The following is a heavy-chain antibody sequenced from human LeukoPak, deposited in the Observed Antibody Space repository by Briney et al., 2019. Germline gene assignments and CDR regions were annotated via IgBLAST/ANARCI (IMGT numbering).Heavy chain of an antibody. CDR1: GFTFSDYA. D-gene: IGHD1-1*01. V-gene: IGHV3-23*01. Sequence: GGSLRLSCAASGFTFSDYAMSWVRQAPGKGLEWVSGITTGGGTTYYADSVKGRFTISRDNSKNTLFLQMNSLRADDTAVYYCAKGGTKWNGFDRWGQGTLVTVSS. J-gene: IGHJ4*02. CDR2: ITTGGGTT. CDR3: AKGGTKWNGFDR.